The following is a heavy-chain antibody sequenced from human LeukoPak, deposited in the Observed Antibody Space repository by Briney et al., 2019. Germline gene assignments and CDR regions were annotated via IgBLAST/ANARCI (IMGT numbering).Heavy chain of an antibody. Sequence: GGSLRPSCAASGFTFSSYAMSWVRQAPGKGLEWVSAISGSGGSTYYADSVKGRFTISRDNSKNTLYLQMNSLRAEDTAVYYCAKEGSYYDSSGYYYFDYWGQGTLVTVSS. CDR3: AKEGSYYDSSGYYYFDY. J-gene: IGHJ4*02. CDR1: GFTFSSYA. CDR2: ISGSGGST. D-gene: IGHD3-22*01. V-gene: IGHV3-23*01.